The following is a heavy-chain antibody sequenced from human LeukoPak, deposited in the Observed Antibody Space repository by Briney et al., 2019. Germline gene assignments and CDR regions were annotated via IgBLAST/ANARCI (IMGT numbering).Heavy chain of an antibody. J-gene: IGHJ4*02. CDR1: GGSICTFY. D-gene: IGHD3-3*01. V-gene: IGHV4-59*01. Sequence: SETLSLTCAVSGGSICTFYLNWIRQPPGKGLEWIGYISYTGTTDYNPSLETRVTISLDTSKSQFSLKLSSVTAADSAVYFCAGGRAVNRFDNWGQGALVTVSS. CDR2: ISYTGTT. CDR3: AGGRAVNRFDN.